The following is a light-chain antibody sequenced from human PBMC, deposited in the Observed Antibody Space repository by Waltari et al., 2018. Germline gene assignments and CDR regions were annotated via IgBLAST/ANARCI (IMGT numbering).Light chain of an antibody. CDR2: DVS. J-gene: IGLJ2*01. CDR3: SSQSSNNVVL. CDR1: SNDVGGYTS. Sequence: QSALTQPASVSGSPGQSPPIFCSGTSNDVGGYTSVSWYQEHPGQAPRVIIYDVSDRPSGVSDRFSGSKSGNTASLTISGLQAEDEADYYCSSQSSNNVVLFGGGTKLTVL. V-gene: IGLV2-14*01.